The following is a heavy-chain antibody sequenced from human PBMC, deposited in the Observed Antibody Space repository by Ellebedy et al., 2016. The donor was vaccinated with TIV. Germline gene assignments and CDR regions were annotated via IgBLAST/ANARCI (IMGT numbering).Heavy chain of an antibody. V-gene: IGHV3-11*04. CDR3: ARKVPAPTTVPPNWYFDL. CDR1: GFSFSDHQ. J-gene: IGHJ2*01. D-gene: IGHD4-17*01. CDR2: VNSVSTSM. Sequence: GESLKISCAASGFSFSDHQMSWIRQTPGKGLEWVSAVNSVSTSMFYADSVKGRFTISRDNAKNSLYLQMNSLRAEDTAVYYCARKVPAPTTVPPNWYFDLWGRGTLVTVSS.